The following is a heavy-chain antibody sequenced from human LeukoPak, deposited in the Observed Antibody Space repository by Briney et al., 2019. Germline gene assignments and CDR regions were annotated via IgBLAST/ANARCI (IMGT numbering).Heavy chain of an antibody. J-gene: IGHJ6*02. CDR2: INPNSGGT. CDR1: GYTFTGYY. D-gene: IGHD3-16*01. CDR3: ARGGTGRWASNDYYYGMDV. Sequence: GASVKVSCKASGYTFTGYYMHWVRQAPGQGLEWMGWINPNSGGTNYVQKFQGRVTMTRDTSISTAYMELSRLRSDDTAVYYCARGGTGRWASNDYYYGMDVWGQGTTVTVSS. V-gene: IGHV1-2*02.